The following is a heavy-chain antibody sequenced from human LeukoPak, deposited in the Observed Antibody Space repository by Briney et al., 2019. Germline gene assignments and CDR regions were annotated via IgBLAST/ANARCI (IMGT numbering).Heavy chain of an antibody. D-gene: IGHD3-3*01. Sequence: ASVKVSCKASGYTFTSYGITWVRQAPGQGLEWMGWISAYNGNTNYAQKLQGRVTMTTDTSTSTAYMELRSLRSDDTAVYYCARGNYDFWSGYLGVYYYYYMDVWGKGTTVTVSS. CDR1: GYTFTSYG. V-gene: IGHV1-18*01. J-gene: IGHJ6*03. CDR3: ARGNYDFWSGYLGVYYYYYMDV. CDR2: ISAYNGNT.